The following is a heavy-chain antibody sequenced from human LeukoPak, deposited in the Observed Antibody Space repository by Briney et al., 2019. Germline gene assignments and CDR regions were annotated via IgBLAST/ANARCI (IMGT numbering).Heavy chain of an antibody. CDR3: AKDSLVRIYCYYYYMDV. D-gene: IGHD1-14*01. CDR2: ISGSGSYI. CDR1: VLTFSSYS. Sequence: KRWASLRLSCAASVLTFSSYSMNCVRQAAGKRLEWVSSISGSGSYIYYAASLKGRYDISRDNSKNTLYLQMNSMRAEDTAVYYCAKDSLVRIYCYYYYMDVWGKGTKVSISS. V-gene: IGHV3-21*04. J-gene: IGHJ6*03.